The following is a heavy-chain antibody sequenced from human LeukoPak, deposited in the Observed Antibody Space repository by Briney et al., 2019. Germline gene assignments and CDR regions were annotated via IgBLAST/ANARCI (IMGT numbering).Heavy chain of an antibody. J-gene: IGHJ6*02. CDR2: IIPIFGIA. D-gene: IGHD5-18*01. Sequence: LRASVKVSCKASGGTFSSYAISWVRQAPGQGLEWMGRIIPIFGIANYAQKFQGRATITADKSTSTAYMELSSLRSEDTAVYYCASSAMVIYYYYYGMDVWGQGTTVTVSS. CDR3: ASSAMVIYYYYYGMDV. CDR1: GGTFSSYA. V-gene: IGHV1-69*04.